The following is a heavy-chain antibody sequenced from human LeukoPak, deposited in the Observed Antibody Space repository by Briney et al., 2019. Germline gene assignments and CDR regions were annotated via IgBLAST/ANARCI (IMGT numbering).Heavy chain of an antibody. V-gene: IGHV3-23*01. J-gene: IGHJ4*02. CDR3: ARAKPKNMVRGLIMRRESRYYFDY. CDR1: GFTFSSFA. CDR2: ISGSGAGT. D-gene: IGHD3-10*01. Sequence: SGGSLRLSCAASGFTFSSFAMSWVRQAPGKGLDWVSSISGSGAGTYYADSVKGRFTISRDNSKNTLYPQMNSLRAEDTAVYYCARAKPKNMVRGLIMRRESRYYFDYWGQGTLVTVSS.